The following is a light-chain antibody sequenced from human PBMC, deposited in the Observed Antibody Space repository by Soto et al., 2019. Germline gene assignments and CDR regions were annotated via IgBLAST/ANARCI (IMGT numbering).Light chain of an antibody. CDR2: AAS. CDR3: QQSYNSPQT. Sequence: DIQMTQSPSSLSASVGDEVTITCRASQTIMTYLNWYQLKPGKPPRLPIYAASSLQSGVPSRSSGSGSGTDFTLTISSLQPEDFATYSCQQSYNSPQTFGQGTKVDIK. J-gene: IGKJ1*01. CDR1: QTIMTY. V-gene: IGKV1-39*01.